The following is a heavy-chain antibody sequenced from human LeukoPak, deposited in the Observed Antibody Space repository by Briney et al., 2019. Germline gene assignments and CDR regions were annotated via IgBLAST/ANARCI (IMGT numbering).Heavy chain of an antibody. CDR2: ISGSGGST. V-gene: IGHV3-23*01. CDR1: GVTFSSYA. J-gene: IGHJ4*02. CDR3: ARPKMGATSPALL. Sequence: GGSLRLSCAASGVTFSSYAMSWVRQAPGKGLGWVSAISGSGGSTYYADSVKGRFTISRDNSKNTLYLQMNSLRAEDTAVYYCARPKMGATSPALLWGQGTLVTVSS. D-gene: IGHD1-26*01.